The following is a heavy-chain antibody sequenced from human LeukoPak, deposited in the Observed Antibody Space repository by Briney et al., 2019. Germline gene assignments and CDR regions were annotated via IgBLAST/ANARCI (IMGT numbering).Heavy chain of an antibody. J-gene: IGHJ5*02. CDR1: GGTFSSYA. D-gene: IGHD3-9*01. Sequence: GSSVKVSCKASGGTFSSYAISWVRQATGQGLEWMGWMNPNSGNTGYAQKFQGRVTMTRNTSISTAYMELSSLRSEDTAVYYCARLTHDWLLRSNWFDPWGQGTLVTVSS. V-gene: IGHV1-8*02. CDR3: ARLTHDWLLRSNWFDP. CDR2: MNPNSGNT.